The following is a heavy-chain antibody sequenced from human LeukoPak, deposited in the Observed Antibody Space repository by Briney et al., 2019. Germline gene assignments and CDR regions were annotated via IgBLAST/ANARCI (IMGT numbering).Heavy chain of an antibody. CDR3: AIHPSDSSGYFSY. V-gene: IGHV7-4-1*02. J-gene: IGHJ4*02. Sequence: ASVKVSCKASGYTFTSYGISWVRQAPGQGLEYMGWIDTKTGNPTYAQGFTGRFVFSLDTSVSTAYLRISSLKAEDTAVYYCAIHPSDSSGYFSYWGQGALVTVSS. D-gene: IGHD3-22*01. CDR1: GYTFTSYG. CDR2: IDTKTGNP.